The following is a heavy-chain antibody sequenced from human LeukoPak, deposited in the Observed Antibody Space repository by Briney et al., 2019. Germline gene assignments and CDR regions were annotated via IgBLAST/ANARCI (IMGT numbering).Heavy chain of an antibody. V-gene: IGHV3-49*04. Sequence: GGSLRLSCTASGFTFGDYAMSWVRQAPGKGLEWVGFIRSKAHGGTTEYAASVKGRFTISRDDSKSIAYLQMNSLKTEDTAVYYCTRAPSRYYYGSGSYYSFDYWGQGTLATVSS. CDR2: IRSKAHGGTT. J-gene: IGHJ4*02. CDR3: TRAPSRYYYGSGSYYSFDY. CDR1: GFTFGDYA. D-gene: IGHD3-10*01.